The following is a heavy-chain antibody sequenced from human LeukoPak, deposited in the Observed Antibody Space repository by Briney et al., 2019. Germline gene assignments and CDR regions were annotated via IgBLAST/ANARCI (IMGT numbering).Heavy chain of an antibody. CDR2: IKDKGEGGTI. CDR3: TTDPRY. CDR1: GLPFKNAW. J-gene: IGHJ4*02. V-gene: IGHV3-15*01. Sequence: GGSLRLSCAASGLPFKNAWMSWVRQAPGKGPEWVARIKDKGEGGTIDYAASVRGRFTISRDDSRDAVYLLMNSLIVDDSAVNYCTTDPRYWGQGTLVTVSS.